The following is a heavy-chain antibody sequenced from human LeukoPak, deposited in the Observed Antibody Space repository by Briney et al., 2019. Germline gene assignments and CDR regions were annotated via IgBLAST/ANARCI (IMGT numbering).Heavy chain of an antibody. V-gene: IGHV5-51*01. J-gene: IGHJ1*01. CDR1: GYSFTSYW. D-gene: IGHD1-26*01. CDR2: IYPGDSDT. Sequence: GESLKISCKGSGYSFTSYWIGWVRQMPGKGLEWMGIIYPGDSDTRYSPSFQGQVTISADKSISTAYLQWSSLKASDTAMYYCAIPVREWEPAEYFQHWGQGTLVTVSS. CDR3: AIPVREWEPAEYFQH.